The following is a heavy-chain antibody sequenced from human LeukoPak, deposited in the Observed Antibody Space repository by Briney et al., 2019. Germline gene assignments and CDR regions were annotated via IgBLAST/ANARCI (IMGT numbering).Heavy chain of an antibody. CDR1: GFTFSNFW. Sequence: QPGGSLRLYCAASGFTFSNFWMAWVRQAPGKGLEWVANIKQDGSVQFYGDSVKGRFTISRDNAKNPLYLQMNSLRAEDTAVYYCATTYDSSGCDWGQGTLVTVSS. J-gene: IGHJ4*02. CDR2: IKQDGSVQ. CDR3: ATTYDSSGCD. V-gene: IGHV3-7*01. D-gene: IGHD3-22*01.